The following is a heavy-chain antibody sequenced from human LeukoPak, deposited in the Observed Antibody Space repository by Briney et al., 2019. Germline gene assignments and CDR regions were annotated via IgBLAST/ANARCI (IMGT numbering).Heavy chain of an antibody. J-gene: IGHJ4*02. CDR2: IYYSGST. Sequence: PSETLSLSCTVPLGSLTIGDSYWSSIRQPPREGLEWIGYIYYSGSTYYNPSLKSRVTISVDTSKNQFSLKLSSVTAADTAVYYCARDLGGYWGQGTLVTVSS. V-gene: IGHV4-30-4*01. CDR3: ARDLGGY. D-gene: IGHD3-16*01. CDR1: LGSLTIGDSY.